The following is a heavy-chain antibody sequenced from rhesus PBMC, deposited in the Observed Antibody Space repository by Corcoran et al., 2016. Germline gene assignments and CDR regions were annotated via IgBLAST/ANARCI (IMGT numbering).Heavy chain of an antibody. Sequence: QVQLQESGPGVVKPSETLSLTCAVSGYSICSGYDCGWDRQTPGKGLEWIGYIFGSRGITNYNPSLKNRVTISKDTSKNQFSLKLSSVTAADTAVYYCARCDGFDYWGQGVLVTVSS. CDR3: ARCDGFDY. D-gene: IGHD2-33*01. J-gene: IGHJ4*01. CDR2: IFGSRGIT. V-gene: IGHV4-76*01. CDR1: GYSICSGYD.